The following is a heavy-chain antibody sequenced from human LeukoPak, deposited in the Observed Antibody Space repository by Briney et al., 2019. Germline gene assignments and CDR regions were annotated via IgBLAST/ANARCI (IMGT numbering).Heavy chain of an antibody. J-gene: IGHJ4*02. CDR1: GFDVNDYY. V-gene: IGHV3-11*01. D-gene: IGHD6-19*01. CDR3: AREVVAGTLDC. CDR2: IGCSESIV. Sequence: PGGSLRLSCEASGFDVNDYYMSWVRQAPGKGLEWVSDIGCSESIVAYGDSVRGRFTISRDLAKNSLSLQLSSLRAEDTAVYFCAREVVAGTLDCWGQGTLVTVSS.